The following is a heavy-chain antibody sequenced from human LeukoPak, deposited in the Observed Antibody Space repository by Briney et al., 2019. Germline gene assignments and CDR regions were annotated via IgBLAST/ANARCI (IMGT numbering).Heavy chain of an antibody. V-gene: IGHV3-30-3*01. Sequence: PGGSLRLSCAASGFTFSSYAMSWVRQAPGKGLEWVAVISYDGSNKYYADSVKGRFTISRDNSKNTLYLQMNSLRAEDTAVYYCARGAPWDYWGQGTLVTVSS. CDR3: ARGAPWDY. CDR2: ISYDGSNK. J-gene: IGHJ4*02. CDR1: GFTFSSYA.